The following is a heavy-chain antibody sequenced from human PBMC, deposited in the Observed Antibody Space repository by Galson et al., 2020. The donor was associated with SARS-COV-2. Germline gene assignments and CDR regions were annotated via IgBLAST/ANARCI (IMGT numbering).Heavy chain of an antibody. CDR1: GFSLSNARTG. V-gene: IGHV2-26*01. Sequence: SGPTLVNATEPLTLTCTVSGFSLSNARTGVSWIRQPPGKALEWLAHIFSNDEKSYSTSLKSRLTISKDTSKSQVVLTMTNMDPVDTATYYCARVYGSGSYYKGDAFDIWGQGTMVTVSS. J-gene: IGHJ3*02. CDR2: IFSNDEK. CDR3: ARVYGSGSYYKGDAFDI. D-gene: IGHD3-10*01.